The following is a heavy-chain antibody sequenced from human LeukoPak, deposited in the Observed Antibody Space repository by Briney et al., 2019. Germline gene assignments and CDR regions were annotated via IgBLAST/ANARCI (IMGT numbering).Heavy chain of an antibody. V-gene: IGHV3-30-3*01. D-gene: IGHD6-19*01. Sequence: GGSLRLSCAASGFTFSSYAMHWVRQAPGKGLEWVAVVSYDGSNKYYADSVKGRFTISRDNSKNTLYLQMNSLRAEDTAVYYCARSGIAVAGNWFDPWGQGTLVTVSS. CDR1: GFTFSSYA. CDR3: ARSGIAVAGNWFDP. CDR2: VSYDGSNK. J-gene: IGHJ5*02.